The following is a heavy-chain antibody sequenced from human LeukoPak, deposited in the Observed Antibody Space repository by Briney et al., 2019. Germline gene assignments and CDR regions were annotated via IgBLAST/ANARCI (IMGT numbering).Heavy chain of an antibody. CDR3: AKGFSGYDYHGMDV. V-gene: IGHV3-23*01. CDR2: ISGGGGNT. D-gene: IGHD1-26*01. CDR1: GFTFTSYA. J-gene: IGHJ6*02. Sequence: GGSLRLSCAASGFTFTSYAMTWVRQAPGRGLEWVSVISGGGGNTYNADSVKGRFTVSRDNSKNTVYMQMNSLRAEDTAVYYCAKGFSGYDYHGMDVWGQGTTVTVSS.